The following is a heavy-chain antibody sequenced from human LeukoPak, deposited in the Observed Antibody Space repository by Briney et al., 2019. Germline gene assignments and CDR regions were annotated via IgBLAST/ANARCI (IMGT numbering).Heavy chain of an antibody. Sequence: PSETLSLTCTVSGGSISSYYWSWLRQPPGKGLEWIGYIYYSGSTNYNPSLRSRVTISVDTSKNQFSLKLSSVTAADTAVYYCARAYGDDTFDYWGQGTLVTVSS. D-gene: IGHD4-17*01. V-gene: IGHV4-59*01. J-gene: IGHJ4*02. CDR2: IYYSGST. CDR1: GGSISSYY. CDR3: ARAYGDDTFDY.